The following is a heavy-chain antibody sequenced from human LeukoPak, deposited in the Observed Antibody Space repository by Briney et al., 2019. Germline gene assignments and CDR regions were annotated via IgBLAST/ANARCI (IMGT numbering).Heavy chain of an antibody. CDR3: AKGAVTIFGVFIREDYYYMDV. CDR1: GFTFDDYA. D-gene: IGHD3-3*01. Sequence: GGSLRLSCAASGFTFDDYAMHWVRQAPGKGLEWVSLISWDGGSTYYADSVKGRFTISRDNSKNSPYLQMNSLRAEDTALYYCAKGAVTIFGVFIREDYYYMDVWGKGTTVTVSS. V-gene: IGHV3-43D*04. CDR2: ISWDGGST. J-gene: IGHJ6*03.